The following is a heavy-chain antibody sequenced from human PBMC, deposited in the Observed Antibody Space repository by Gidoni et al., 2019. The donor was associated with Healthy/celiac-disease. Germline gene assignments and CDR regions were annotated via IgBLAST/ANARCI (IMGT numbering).Heavy chain of an antibody. CDR3: TTDLEGRPDAFDI. CDR1: GFPYSNAW. V-gene: IGHV3-15*07. CDR2: IKSKTDGGTT. J-gene: IGHJ3*02. Sequence: EVQLVESGGGLVTPGGSLRLSCAASGFPYSNAWMHWVRQAPGKGLEWVGRIKSKTDGGTTDYAAPVKGRFTISRDESKNTLYLQMNSLKTEDTAVYYCTTDLEGRPDAFDIWGQGTMVTVSS.